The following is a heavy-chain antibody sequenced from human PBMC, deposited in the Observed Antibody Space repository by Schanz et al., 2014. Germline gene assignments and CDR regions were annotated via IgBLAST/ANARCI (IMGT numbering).Heavy chain of an antibody. Sequence: QVQLQESGPGLVRPSETLSLTCTVSGGSISSYYWSWIRQPPGKGLEWIGYIYYSGSTNYNPSLKSRVTITIDPPKPQFPRKLSSVTAADTAVYYCARQGPTYSSGWYPFDYWGQGTLVTVSS. D-gene: IGHD6-19*01. CDR1: GGSISSYY. CDR3: ARQGPTYSSGWYPFDY. CDR2: IYYSGST. J-gene: IGHJ4*02. V-gene: IGHV4-59*08.